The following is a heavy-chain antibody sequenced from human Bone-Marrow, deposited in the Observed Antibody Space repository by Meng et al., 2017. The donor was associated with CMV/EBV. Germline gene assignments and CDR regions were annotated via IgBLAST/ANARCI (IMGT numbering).Heavy chain of an antibody. D-gene: IGHD6-6*01. CDR2: ISWNSGSI. V-gene: IGHV3-9*01. Sequence: SLKISCAASGFTFSSYAMHWVRQAPGKGLEWVSGISWNSGSIGYADSVKGRFTISRDNAKNTLYLQMNSLRAEDTAVYYCASSSSSAPYYYYGMDVWGQGTTVTVSS. CDR3: ASSSSSAPYYYYGMDV. CDR1: GFTFSSYA. J-gene: IGHJ6*02.